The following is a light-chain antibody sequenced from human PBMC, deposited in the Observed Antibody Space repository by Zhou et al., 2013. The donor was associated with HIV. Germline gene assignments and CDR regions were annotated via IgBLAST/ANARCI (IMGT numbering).Light chain of an antibody. CDR1: QTVDYW. CDR3: QQYDNYPYT. Sequence: DIQLTQSPSTLSASVGDSVTITCRASQTVDYWLAWFQQKPGKAPKVLIYKASNLEHGVPSRFSGSGSGTEFTLTIDSLQPDDFATYYCQQYDNYPYTFGQGTKLEMK. CDR2: KAS. V-gene: IGKV1-5*03. J-gene: IGKJ2*01.